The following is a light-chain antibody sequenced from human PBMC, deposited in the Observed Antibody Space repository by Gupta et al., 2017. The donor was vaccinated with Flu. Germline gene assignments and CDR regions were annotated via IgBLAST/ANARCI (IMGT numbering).Light chain of an antibody. J-gene: IGKJ5*01. CDR3: IQATHWPFS. V-gene: IGKV2-30*01. Sequence: STGDSGVPDRFIGSGSGTDFTLKISRVEAEDVGLYYCIQATHWPFSFGQGTRLDIK. CDR2: S.